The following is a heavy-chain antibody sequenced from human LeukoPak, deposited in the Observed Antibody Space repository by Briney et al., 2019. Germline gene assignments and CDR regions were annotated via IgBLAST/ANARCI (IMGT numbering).Heavy chain of an antibody. Sequence: GASVKVSCKASGYTFTSYGLSWVRQAPGQGLEWMGWISTYYGNTNYAQKLQGRVTMTTDTSTSTAYMELRSLRSDDTAVYYCARAQQLVPLFDYWGQGTLVTVSS. CDR1: GYTFTSYG. D-gene: IGHD6-13*01. CDR2: ISTYYGNT. CDR3: ARAQQLVPLFDY. J-gene: IGHJ4*02. V-gene: IGHV1-18*01.